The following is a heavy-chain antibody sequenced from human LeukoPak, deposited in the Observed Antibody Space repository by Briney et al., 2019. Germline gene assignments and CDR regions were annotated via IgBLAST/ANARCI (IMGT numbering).Heavy chain of an antibody. D-gene: IGHD2-2*01. CDR2: IYTSGST. CDR3: ARGKRVVPAATDRGARRWFDP. J-gene: IGHJ5*02. V-gene: IGHV4-61*02. Sequence: SQTLSLTCTVSGGSISSGSYYWSWIRQPAGKGLEWIGRIYTSGSTNYNPSLKSRVTISVDTFKNQFSLKLSSVTAADTAVYYCARGKRVVPAATDRGARRWFDPWGQGTLVTVSS. CDR1: GGSISSGSYY.